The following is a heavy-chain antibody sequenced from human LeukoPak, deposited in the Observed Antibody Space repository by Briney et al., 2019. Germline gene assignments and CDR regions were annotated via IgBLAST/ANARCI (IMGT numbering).Heavy chain of an antibody. Sequence: GASVKVSCKASGYTFTSYGISWVRQAPGQGLEWMGWISAYNGNTNYAQKLQGRVTTTTDTSTSTAYMELRSLRSDDTAVYYCARAMDVVGATTGVFDYWGQGTLVTVSS. V-gene: IGHV1-18*01. J-gene: IGHJ4*02. CDR3: ARAMDVVGATTGVFDY. CDR1: GYTFTSYG. CDR2: ISAYNGNT. D-gene: IGHD1-26*01.